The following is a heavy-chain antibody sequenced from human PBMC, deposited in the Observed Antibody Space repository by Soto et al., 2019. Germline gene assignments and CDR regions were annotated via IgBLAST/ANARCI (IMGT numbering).Heavy chain of an antibody. Sequence: EVQLLESGGGLVQPGGSLRLSCAASGFTFGSYAMSWVRQAPGKGLEWVSTIGGRGTSAYYADSVKGRFTVSRDNSTNTPYLQISSLRADDTAVYYCSPARVSSSWFEFDYWGQGTLVTVSS. D-gene: IGHD6-13*01. CDR2: IGGRGTSA. V-gene: IGHV3-23*01. CDR1: GFTFGSYA. CDR3: SPARVSSSWFEFDY. J-gene: IGHJ4*02.